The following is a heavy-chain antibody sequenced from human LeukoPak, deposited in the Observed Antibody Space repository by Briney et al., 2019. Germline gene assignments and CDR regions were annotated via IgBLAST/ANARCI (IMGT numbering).Heavy chain of an antibody. CDR1: GGSFSGYY. Sequence: KASETLSLTCAVYGGSFSGYYWSWIRQPPGKGLEWIGEINHSGSTNYNPSLKSRVTISVDTSKNQFSLKLSSVTAADTAVYYCARQLYYGPVAGVWGKGTTVTISS. J-gene: IGHJ6*04. CDR2: INHSGST. CDR3: ARQLYYGPVAGV. D-gene: IGHD3-10*01. V-gene: IGHV4-34*01.